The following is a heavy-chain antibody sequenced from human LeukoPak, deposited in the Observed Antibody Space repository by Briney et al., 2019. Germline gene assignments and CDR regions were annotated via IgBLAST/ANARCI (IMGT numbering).Heavy chain of an antibody. CDR3: AREGDFWSGYPIDHYYYMDV. D-gene: IGHD3-3*01. CDR1: GFTFSSYA. Sequence: PGGSLELSCSASGFTFSSYAMTWVRQAPGKGLEWVSTISGRGDLEFYTESVKGRFTISRDHSKNTVHLQMDSLRAEDTAIYYCAREGDFWSGYPIDHYYYMDVWGKGTTVTVTS. CDR2: ISGRGDLE. V-gene: IGHV3-23*01. J-gene: IGHJ6*03.